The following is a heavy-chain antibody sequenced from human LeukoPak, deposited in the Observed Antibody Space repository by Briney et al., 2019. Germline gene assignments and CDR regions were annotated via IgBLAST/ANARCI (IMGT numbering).Heavy chain of an antibody. CDR1: GFTFSTYG. J-gene: IGHJ4*02. V-gene: IGHV3-33*01. Sequence: PGRSLRLSCAASGFTFSTYGMHWVRQAPGKGLEWVAVIWYDGSNKYYIDSVRGRFTISRDNSRNTLYLQVNSLRAEDTAVYYCARGFDSDYDFGYWGQGTLVTVSS. D-gene: IGHD5-12*01. CDR3: ARGFDSDYDFGY. CDR2: IWYDGSNK.